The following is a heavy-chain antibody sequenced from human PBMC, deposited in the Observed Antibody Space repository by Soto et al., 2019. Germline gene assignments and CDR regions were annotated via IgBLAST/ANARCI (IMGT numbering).Heavy chain of an antibody. V-gene: IGHV1-69*06. CDR2: IIPIFGTA. CDR3: ARRGSSGYRYWYFDL. CDR1: GGTFSSYA. D-gene: IGHD3-22*01. J-gene: IGHJ2*01. Sequence: SVKVSCKASGGTFSSYAISWVRQAPGQGLEWMGGIIPIFGTANYAQKFQGRVTITADKSTSTAYMELSSLRSEDTAVYCCARRGSSGYRYWYFDLWGRGTLVTVSS.